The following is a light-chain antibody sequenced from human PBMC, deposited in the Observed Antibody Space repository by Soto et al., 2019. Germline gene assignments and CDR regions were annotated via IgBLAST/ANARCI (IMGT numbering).Light chain of an antibody. CDR2: LGS. J-gene: IGKJ3*01. Sequence: EIVMTQSPLFLPVTPGEPASISCRSSQSLLDSDGYNYVDWYLQKPGQSPQLLISLGSSRASGVPGRFSGRGSGTDFTLEISRVEAEYVGVYYCIQALHPPPTFGPGTTVDI. CDR3: IQALHPPPT. V-gene: IGKV2-28*01. CDR1: QSLLDSDGYNY.